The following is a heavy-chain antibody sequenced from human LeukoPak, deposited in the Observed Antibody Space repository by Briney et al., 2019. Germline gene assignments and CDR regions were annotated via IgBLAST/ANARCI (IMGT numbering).Heavy chain of an antibody. J-gene: IGHJ4*02. D-gene: IGHD6-19*01. CDR2: MNPNSGNT. CDR1: GYTFTSYD. V-gene: IGHV1-8*01. CDR3: ARTRVEGGWYDY. Sequence: GASVKVPCKASGYTFTSYDINWVRQATGQGLEWMGWMNPNSGNTGYAQKFQGRVTMTRNTSISTAYMELSSLRSEDTAVYYCARTRVEGGWYDYWGQGTLVTVSS.